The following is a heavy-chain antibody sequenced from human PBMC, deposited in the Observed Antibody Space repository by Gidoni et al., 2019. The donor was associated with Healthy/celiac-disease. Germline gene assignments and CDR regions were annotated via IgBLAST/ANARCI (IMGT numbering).Heavy chain of an antibody. CDR3: ARGVTYYYDSSGPPHVEEAYYYYGMDV. J-gene: IGHJ6*02. D-gene: IGHD3-22*01. CDR2: IIPIFGTA. V-gene: IGHV1-69*01. Sequence: QVQLVQSGAEVKKPGSSVKVSCKASGGTFSSYAISWVRQAPGQGLEWMGGIIPIFGTANYAQKFQGRVTITADESTSTAYMELSSLRSEDTAVYYCARGVTYYYDSSGPPHVEEAYYYYGMDVWGQGTTVTVSS. CDR1: GGTFSSYA.